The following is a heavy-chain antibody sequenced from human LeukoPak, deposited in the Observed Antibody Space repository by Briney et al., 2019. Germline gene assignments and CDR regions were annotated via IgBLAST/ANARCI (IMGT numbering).Heavy chain of an antibody. J-gene: IGHJ4*02. V-gene: IGHV3-7*01. CDR1: GFTFTSYW. CDR3: ARESTPFY. CDR2: INQDGSEK. Sequence: GSLRLSCAVSGFTFTSYWMTWVRQAPGKGLEWVANINQDGSEKYYVDSVKGRFTISRDNAENSLYLQMNSLRAEDTAVYYCARESTPFYWGQGTLVTVSS.